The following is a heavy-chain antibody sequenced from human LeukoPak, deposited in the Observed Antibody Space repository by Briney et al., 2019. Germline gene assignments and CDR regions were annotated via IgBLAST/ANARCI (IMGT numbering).Heavy chain of an antibody. V-gene: IGHV3-20*04. CDR1: GFTFDDYG. CDR2: INWNGGST. J-gene: IGHJ6*03. D-gene: IGHD6-13*01. Sequence: GGSLRLSCAASGFTFDDYGMSWVRQAPGKGLEWVSGINWNGGSTGYADSVEGRFTISRDNAKNSLYLQMNSLRAEDTALYYCARVTKQQYYYYMDVWGKGTTVTVSS. CDR3: ARVTKQQYYYYMDV.